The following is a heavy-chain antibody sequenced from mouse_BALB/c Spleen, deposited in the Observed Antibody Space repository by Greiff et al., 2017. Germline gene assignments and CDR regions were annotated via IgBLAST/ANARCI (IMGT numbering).Heavy chain of an antibody. CDR1: GFTFSSYG. CDR3: ALYYGNYGFDY. Sequence: EVMLVESGGDLVKPGGSLKLSCAASGFTFSSYGMSWVRQTPDKRLEWVATISSGGSYTYYPDSVKGRFTISRDNAKNTLYLQMSSLKSEDTAMYYCALYYGNYGFDYWGQGTTLTVSS. J-gene: IGHJ2*01. V-gene: IGHV5-6*02. D-gene: IGHD2-1*01. CDR2: ISSGGSYT.